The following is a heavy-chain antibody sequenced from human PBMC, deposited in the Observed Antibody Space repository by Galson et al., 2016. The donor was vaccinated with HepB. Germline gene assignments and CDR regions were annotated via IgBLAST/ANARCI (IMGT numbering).Heavy chain of an antibody. CDR2: LESDGTST. V-gene: IGHV3-74*01. D-gene: IGHD6-13*01. CDR1: GFTFSSHW. J-gene: IGHJ4*02. CDR3: RIGAAGIDY. Sequence: SLRLSCAASGFTFSSHWMHWVRQAPGKGLVCVSRLESDGTSTYYADSVKGRFTISRDNAKNTLYLQMNSLRAEDTAVYYCRIGAAGIDYWGQGTLATVSS.